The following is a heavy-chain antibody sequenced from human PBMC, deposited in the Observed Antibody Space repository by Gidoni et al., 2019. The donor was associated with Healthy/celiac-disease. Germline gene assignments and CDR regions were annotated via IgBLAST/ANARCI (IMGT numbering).Heavy chain of an antibody. CDR3: TTGSVTYYDYIWGSYRYDY. CDR2: IKSKTDGGTT. V-gene: IGHV3-15*01. D-gene: IGHD3-16*02. J-gene: IGHJ4*02. CDR1: GFTFSNAW. Sequence: EVQLVESGGGLVKPGGSLSLSCAASGFTFSNAWMSWVRQAPGKGLEWVGRIKSKTDGGTTDYAAPVKGRFTISRDDSKNTLYLQMNSLKTEDTAVYYCTTGSVTYYDYIWGSYRYDYWGQGTLVTVSS.